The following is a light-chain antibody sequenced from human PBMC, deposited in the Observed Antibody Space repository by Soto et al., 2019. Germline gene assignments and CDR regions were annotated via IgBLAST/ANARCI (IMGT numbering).Light chain of an antibody. Sequence: EIVLTQSPATLSLSPGERATLSCRASQSVSSYLAWYQQKPGQAPRLLIYDASNRATGIPARFSGRGSGKDFPLTISSLEHEDFAVYYCQQRSNWPPYTFGQGTKLEIK. CDR2: DAS. V-gene: IGKV3-11*01. CDR1: QSVSSY. CDR3: QQRSNWPPYT. J-gene: IGKJ2*01.